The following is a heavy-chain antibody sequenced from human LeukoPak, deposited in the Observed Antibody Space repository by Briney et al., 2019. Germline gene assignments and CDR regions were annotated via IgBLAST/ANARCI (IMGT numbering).Heavy chain of an antibody. V-gene: IGHV3-15*01. CDR3: TTDSGRYYRGGY. J-gene: IGHJ4*02. Sequence: GGSLRLSCAASGFTFSNAWMSWVRQAPGKGLEWVGRIKSKTDGGTTDYAAPVKGRFTISRDDSKNTLYLQMNSLKTEDTAVYSCTTDSGRYYRGGYWGQGTLVTVSS. D-gene: IGHD1-26*01. CDR2: IKSKTDGGTT. CDR1: GFTFSNAW.